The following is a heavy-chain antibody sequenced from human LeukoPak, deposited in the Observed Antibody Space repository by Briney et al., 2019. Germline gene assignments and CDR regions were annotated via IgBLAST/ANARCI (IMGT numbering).Heavy chain of an antibody. J-gene: IGHJ4*02. CDR3: ARGDILTGYAY. Sequence: GGSLRLSCAASGFTFSDYYMSWIRQAPGKGLEWVANIKQDGSEKYYVDSVKGRFTISRDNAKNSLYLQMNSLRVEDTAVYYCARGDILTGYAYWGQGTLVTVSS. CDR1: GFTFSDYY. D-gene: IGHD3-9*01. CDR2: IKQDGSEK. V-gene: IGHV3-7*03.